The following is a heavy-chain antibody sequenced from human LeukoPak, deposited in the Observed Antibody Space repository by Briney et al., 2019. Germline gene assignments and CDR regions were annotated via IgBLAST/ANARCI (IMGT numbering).Heavy chain of an antibody. J-gene: IGHJ4*02. Sequence: GASVKVSCKASGGTFSSYAISWVRQAPGQGLEWMGGIIPIFGTANYAQKFQGRVTITADESTSTAYMELSSLRSEDTALYYCARRNHCSSTSCYSFDYWGQGTLVTVSS. CDR2: IIPIFGTA. CDR3: ARRNHCSSTSCYSFDY. D-gene: IGHD2-2*01. CDR1: GGTFSSYA. V-gene: IGHV1-69*13.